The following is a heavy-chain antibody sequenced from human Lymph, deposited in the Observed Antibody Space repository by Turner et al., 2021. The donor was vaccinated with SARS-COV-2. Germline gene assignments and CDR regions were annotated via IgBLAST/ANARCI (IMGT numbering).Heavy chain of an antibody. CDR3: ARYASGGYFYYGMDV. J-gene: IGHJ6*02. Sequence: QVQLVESGGGVVQPGSSLGLPCAAAGFTFSTYAIYWVRQAPGKGLEWVAVISYDGSNKYYADSVKGRFTISRDNSKNTLYLQMNSLRAEDTAVYYCARYASGGYFYYGMDVWGQGTTVTVSS. V-gene: IGHV3-30*04. D-gene: IGHD3-10*01. CDR1: GFTFSTYA. CDR2: ISYDGSNK.